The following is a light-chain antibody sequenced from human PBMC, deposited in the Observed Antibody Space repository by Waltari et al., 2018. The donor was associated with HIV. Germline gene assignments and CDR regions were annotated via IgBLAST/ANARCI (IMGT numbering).Light chain of an antibody. CDR2: WAS. V-gene: IGKV4-1*01. J-gene: IGKJ4*01. CDR1: QSLLFGSNNKNR. CDR3: QQFSLSPPLT. Sequence: DIVMTQSPDALSVPPGERATINCKSSQSLLFGSNNKNRLAWYQQRPGQPAKLLISWASTRESGVPDRFSGSGSGADVTLTINSLQAEDVAVYYCQQFSLSPPLTFGGGTKVEIK.